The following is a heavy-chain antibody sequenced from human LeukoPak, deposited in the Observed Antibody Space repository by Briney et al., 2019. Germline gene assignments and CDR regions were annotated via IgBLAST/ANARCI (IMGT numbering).Heavy chain of an antibody. CDR3: ARGVVVPAAISGYYYYYMDV. Sequence: GSSVKVSCKASGGTFSSYAISWVRQAPGQGLEWMGGIIPIFGTANYAQKFQGRVTITTDESTSTACMELSSLRSEDTAVYYCARGVVVPAAISGYYYYYMDVWGKGTTVTVSS. J-gene: IGHJ6*03. D-gene: IGHD2-2*02. CDR1: GGTFSSYA. V-gene: IGHV1-69*05. CDR2: IIPIFGTA.